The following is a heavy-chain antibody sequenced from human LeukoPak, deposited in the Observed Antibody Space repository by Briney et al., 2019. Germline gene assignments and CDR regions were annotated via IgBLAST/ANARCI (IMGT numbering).Heavy chain of an antibody. J-gene: IGHJ4*02. V-gene: IGHV3-15*01. CDR3: TTDSFSLLRYFDWLLYEGYFDY. D-gene: IGHD3-9*01. CDR1: GFTFSNAW. Sequence: PGGSLRLSCAASGFTFSNAWMTWVRQAPGKGLEWVGRIKSKTDGGTTDYAAPVKGRFTISRDDSKNTLYLQMNSLKTEDTAVYYCTTDSFSLLRYFDWLLYEGYFDYWGQGTLVTVSS. CDR2: IKSKTDGGTT.